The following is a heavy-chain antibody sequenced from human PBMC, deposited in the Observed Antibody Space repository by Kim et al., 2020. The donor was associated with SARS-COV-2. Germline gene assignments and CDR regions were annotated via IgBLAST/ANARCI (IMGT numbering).Heavy chain of an antibody. CDR1: GYTFTRNH. CDR3: GRGLDGGFDY. V-gene: IGHV1-3*04. D-gene: IGHD2-21*01. Sequence: ASVKVSCRASGYTFTRNHMHWVRQAPGQRLEWMGLVHIGDGSTRYPEKFQGRVTITRDTSASTAYMELSSLTSEDTAVYYCGRGLDGGFDYWGQGALVTVSS. CDR2: VHIGDGST. J-gene: IGHJ4*01.